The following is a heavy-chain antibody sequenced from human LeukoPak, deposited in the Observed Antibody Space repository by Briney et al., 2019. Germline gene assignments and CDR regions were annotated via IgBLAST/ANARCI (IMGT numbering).Heavy chain of an antibody. CDR3: AQGYSSGWYPH. V-gene: IGHV3-23*01. Sequence: GGSLRLSCTVSGFSVSTSGMSWVRQAQGKGLQTISAISVDGESAYYADSVKGRFTISRDNSKNTPYLQMNSLRVEDTAVYYCAQGYSSGWYPHWGQGSLVSVSS. J-gene: IGHJ4*02. D-gene: IGHD6-19*01. CDR1: GFSVSTSG. CDR2: ISVDGESA.